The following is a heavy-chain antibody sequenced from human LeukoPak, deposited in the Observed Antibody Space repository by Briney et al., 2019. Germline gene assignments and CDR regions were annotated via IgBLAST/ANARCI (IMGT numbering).Heavy chain of an antibody. D-gene: IGHD2-15*01. Sequence: AGGSLRLSCAASGFTFSSNWMHWVRQAPGKGLVWVSRINEDGSTTNYADSVKGRSTIFRDNAKNTLYLQMNSLRAEDTAVYYCARYMGLGYCSGGSCYSINWFDPWGQGTLVTVSS. CDR3: ARYMGLGYCSGGSCYSINWFDP. CDR1: GFTFSSNW. V-gene: IGHV3-74*01. CDR2: INEDGSTT. J-gene: IGHJ5*02.